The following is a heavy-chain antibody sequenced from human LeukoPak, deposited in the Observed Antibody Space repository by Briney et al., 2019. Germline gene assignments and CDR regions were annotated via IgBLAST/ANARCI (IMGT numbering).Heavy chain of an antibody. Sequence: PGGSLRLSCAASGFPFSGYWMNWVRQAPGKGLEWVSYISSSGSTIYYADSVKGRFTISRDNAKNSLYLQMNSLRAEDTAVYYCARGWRGAFDIWGQGTMVTVSS. CDR3: ARGWRGAFDI. CDR2: ISSSGSTI. CDR1: GFPFSGYW. D-gene: IGHD2-15*01. J-gene: IGHJ3*02. V-gene: IGHV3-48*04.